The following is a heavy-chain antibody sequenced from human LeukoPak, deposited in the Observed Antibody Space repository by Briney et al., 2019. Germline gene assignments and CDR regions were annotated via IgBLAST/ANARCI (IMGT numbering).Heavy chain of an antibody. CDR2: ISHGGDSA. CDR3: AKGRSGWYEGLDY. D-gene: IGHD6-19*01. CDR1: GFTFSTYA. J-gene: IGHJ4*02. V-gene: IGHV3-23*01. Sequence: NPGGSLRLSCTASGFTFSTYAMTWVRQAPGKGLVWVSVISHGGDSAWYADSVKGRFTISRDNSKSTLFLQMNSLRADDTAIYYCAKGRSGWYEGLDYWGQGILVTVSS.